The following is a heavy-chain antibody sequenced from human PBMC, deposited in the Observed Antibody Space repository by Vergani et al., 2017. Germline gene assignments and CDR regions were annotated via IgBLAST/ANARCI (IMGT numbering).Heavy chain of an antibody. CDR1: GFDFSSYI. Sequence: QLVESGGGWVQPGGSLRLSCVVSGFDFSSYIMNWVRQAPGKGLEWVSFVSTGTKSQSYAESVKGRFTISRDSAKNTLYLQMNSLRVEDTGVYYCARARCIETCYMSNWLDSWGQGTRVIVSS. CDR2: VSTGTKSQ. V-gene: IGHV3-48*01. J-gene: IGHJ5*01. D-gene: IGHD3-9*01. CDR3: ARARCIETCYMSNWLDS.